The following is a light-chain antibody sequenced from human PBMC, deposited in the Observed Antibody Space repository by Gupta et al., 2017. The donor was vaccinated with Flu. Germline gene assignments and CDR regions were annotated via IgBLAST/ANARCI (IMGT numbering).Light chain of an antibody. V-gene: IGKV3-20*01. J-gene: IGKJ2*01. CDR3: QKYGSSPPKYT. Sequence: PSATAILSGSAFHSVSSSDVALHPPKLGQAPMLLISGAASRATVIPDRFSGSGSGTDFTLTISRMEPEDFAVYYCQKYGSSPPKYTFGQGTKLEIK. CDR1: HSVSSSD. CDR2: GAA.